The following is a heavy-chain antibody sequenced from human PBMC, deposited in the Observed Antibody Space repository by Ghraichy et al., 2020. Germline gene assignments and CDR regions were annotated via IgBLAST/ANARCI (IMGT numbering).Heavy chain of an antibody. CDR2: ISSNNGRT. CDR3: AKGLATYCSATSCPIGD. V-gene: IGHV3-23*01. D-gene: IGHD2-15*01. Sequence: LSLTCAASGITFSSYVISWVRQAPGQGLEWVSTISSNNGRTYYADSVKGRFTISRDSSNNTLHLQMNSLRAEDTALYYCAKGLATYCSATSCPIGDWGQGTLVTVSS. CDR1: GITFSSYV. J-gene: IGHJ4*02.